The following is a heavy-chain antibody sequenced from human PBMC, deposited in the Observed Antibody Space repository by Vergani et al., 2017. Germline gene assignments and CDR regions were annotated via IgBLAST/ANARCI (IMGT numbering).Heavy chain of an antibody. J-gene: IGHJ6*02. CDR3: ARAPTLGPSEMGYYYYGMDV. CDR1: GYTFTGYY. V-gene: IGHV1-2*02. D-gene: IGHD1-14*01. Sequence: QVQLVQSGAEVKKPGASVKVSCKASGYTFTGYYMHWVRQAPGQGLEWMGWINPNSGGTNYAQKFQGRVTITADKSTSTAYMELSSLRSEDTAVYYCARAPTLGPSEMGYYYYGMDVWGQGTTVTVSS. CDR2: INPNSGGT.